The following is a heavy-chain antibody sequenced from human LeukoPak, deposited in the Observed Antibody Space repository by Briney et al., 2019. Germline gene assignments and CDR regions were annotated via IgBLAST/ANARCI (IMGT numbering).Heavy chain of an antibody. V-gene: IGHV1-69*04. Sequence: ASVKVSCKASGGTFSSYAISWVRQAPGQGLEWMGRIIPILGIANYAQKFQGRVTITADKSTSTAYMELSSLRSEDTAVYYCARDINYDSSGYYSGLYYFDCWGQGTLVTVSS. CDR3: ARDINYDSSGYYSGLYYFDC. J-gene: IGHJ4*02. D-gene: IGHD3-22*01. CDR1: GGTFSSYA. CDR2: IIPILGIA.